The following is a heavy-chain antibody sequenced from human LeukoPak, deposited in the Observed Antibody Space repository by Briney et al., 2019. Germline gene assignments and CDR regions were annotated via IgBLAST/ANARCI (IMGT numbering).Heavy chain of an antibody. Sequence: GGSLRLSCATSGLSFSSYAMYWVRQAPGKGLEWVSYISSSGSTIYYADSVKGRFTISRDNAKNSLYLQMNSLRAEDTAVYYCARKGVIAVAAFDYWGQGTLVTVSS. CDR3: ARKGVIAVAAFDY. D-gene: IGHD6-19*01. V-gene: IGHV3-48*03. CDR2: ISSSGSTI. CDR1: GLSFSSYA. J-gene: IGHJ4*02.